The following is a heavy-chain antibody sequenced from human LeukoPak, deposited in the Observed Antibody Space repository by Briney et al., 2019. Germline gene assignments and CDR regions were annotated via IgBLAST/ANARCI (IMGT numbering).Heavy chain of an antibody. Sequence: SETLSLTCTVSGGSISSYYWSWIRQPPGKGLEWIGYIYYSGSTNYNPSLKSRVTISVDTSKNQFSPKLSSVTAADTAVYYCARVGGSGELLYWGQGTLVTVSS. CDR2: IYYSGST. CDR1: GGSISSYY. V-gene: IGHV4-59*01. D-gene: IGHD1-26*01. CDR3: ARVGGSGELLY. J-gene: IGHJ4*02.